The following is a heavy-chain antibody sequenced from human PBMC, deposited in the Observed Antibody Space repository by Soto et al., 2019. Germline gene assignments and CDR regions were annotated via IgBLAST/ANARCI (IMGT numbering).Heavy chain of an antibody. J-gene: IGHJ6*02. Sequence: ASVKVACKASGYTFTSYAMHWVRQAPGQRLEWMGWINAGNGNTKYSQKFQGRVTTTRDTSASTAYMELSSLRSEDTAVYYCARDPSYYGMDVWGQGTTVTVSS. V-gene: IGHV1-3*01. CDR1: GYTFTSYA. CDR3: ARDPSYYGMDV. CDR2: INAGNGNT.